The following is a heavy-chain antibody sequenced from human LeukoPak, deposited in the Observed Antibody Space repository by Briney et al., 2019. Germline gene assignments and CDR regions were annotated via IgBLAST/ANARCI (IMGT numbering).Heavy chain of an antibody. V-gene: IGHV4-59*13. Sequence: SGTLSLTCTVSGGAISPYYWIWVRQPPGKGLEWIGCVQYSGATNYSPSLNSRVTISLDASKRQFSLNLTAADTAVYYCARGYGYNSEFWGRGTLVTVSP. D-gene: IGHD5-24*01. CDR3: ARGYGYNSEF. CDR2: VQYSGAT. CDR1: GGAISPYY. J-gene: IGHJ4*02.